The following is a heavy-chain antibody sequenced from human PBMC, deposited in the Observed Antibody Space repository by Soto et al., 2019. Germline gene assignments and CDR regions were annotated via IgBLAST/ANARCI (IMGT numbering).Heavy chain of an antibody. D-gene: IGHD3-10*01. CDR1: GGSISSGGYY. Sequence: QVQLQESGPGLVKASQTLSLTCNVSGGSISSGGYYWTWIRPHPGKGVEWIGNIHHSGSTFYSPSLKTRVSISVDTSKNQFSLKLSSVTAADTAVYFCVRGVLSWGQGTLVTVSS. CDR3: VRGVLS. CDR2: IHHSGST. J-gene: IGHJ1*01. V-gene: IGHV4-31*03.